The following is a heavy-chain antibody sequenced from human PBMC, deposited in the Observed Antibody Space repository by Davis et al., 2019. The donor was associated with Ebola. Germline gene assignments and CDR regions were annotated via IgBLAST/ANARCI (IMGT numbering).Heavy chain of an antibody. CDR1: GGSISSYY. CDR3: VRGRTWGIPDY. Sequence: MPSETLSLTCTVSGGSISSYYWSWIRQPPGKGLEWIGYIYYSGSTNYNPSLKSRVTISVDTSKNHFSLNLSSVTAADTAIYYCVRGRTWGIPDYWGQGTLVTVSS. D-gene: IGHD7-27*01. CDR2: IYYSGST. J-gene: IGHJ4*02. V-gene: IGHV4-59*12.